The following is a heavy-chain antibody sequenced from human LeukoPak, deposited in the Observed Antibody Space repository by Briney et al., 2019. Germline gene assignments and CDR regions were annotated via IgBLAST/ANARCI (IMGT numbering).Heavy chain of an antibody. D-gene: IGHD1-26*01. CDR1: GFTFSSYS. CDR3: ARLGQKGGNWFDP. J-gene: IGHJ5*02. CDR2: ISSSSSYI. Sequence: GGSLRLSCAASGFTFSSYSMTWVRQAPGKGLEWVSSISSSSSYIYYADSVKGRFTISRDNAKNSLYLQMNSLRAEDTAVYYCARLGQKGGNWFDPWGQGTLVTVSS. V-gene: IGHV3-21*01.